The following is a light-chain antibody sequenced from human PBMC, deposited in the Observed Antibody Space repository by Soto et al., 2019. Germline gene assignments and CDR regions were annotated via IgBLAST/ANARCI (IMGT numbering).Light chain of an antibody. V-gene: IGLV1-40*01. CDR1: GSNIGAPYD. CDR2: GST. Sequence: QAVVTQPPSLSGAPGQRVTISCTGSGSNIGAPYDVHWYQHLPGTAPKLLIYGSTNRPSGVPGRFSGSKSGTSASLAITGLQAEDEADYYCHSYDSSLSGYVFGAGTQLTVL. CDR3: HSYDSSLSGYV. J-gene: IGLJ1*01.